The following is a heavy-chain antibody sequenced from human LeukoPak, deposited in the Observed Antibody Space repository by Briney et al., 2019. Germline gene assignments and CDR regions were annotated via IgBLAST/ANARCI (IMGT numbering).Heavy chain of an antibody. V-gene: IGHV3-9*01. D-gene: IGHD2-2*02. CDR2: ISWNSGSI. Sequence: GGSLRLSCAASGFTFDDYAMHWVRQAPGKCLEWVSGISWNSGSIGYADSVKGRFTISRDNAKSSLYLQMNSLRAEDTAVYYCARAIGYCSSTSCYIFDHWGQGTLVTVSS. CDR1: GFTFDDYA. CDR3: ARAIGYCSSTSCYIFDH. J-gene: IGHJ4*02.